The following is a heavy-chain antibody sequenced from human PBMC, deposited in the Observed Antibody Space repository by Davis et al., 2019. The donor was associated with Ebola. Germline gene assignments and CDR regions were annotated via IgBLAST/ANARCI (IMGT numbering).Heavy chain of an antibody. CDR3: ARGGAGGCTGGVCYPYYYYYYGMDV. D-gene: IGHD2-8*02. CDR1: GYTFTGYY. V-gene: IGHV1-2*04. CDR2: INPNSGGT. Sequence: ASVKVSCKASGYTFTGYYMHWVRQAPGQGLEWMGWINPNSGGTNYAQKFQGWVTMTRDTSISTAYMELSRLRSDDTAVYYCARGGAGGCTGGVCYPYYYYYYGMDVWGQGTTVTVSS. J-gene: IGHJ6*02.